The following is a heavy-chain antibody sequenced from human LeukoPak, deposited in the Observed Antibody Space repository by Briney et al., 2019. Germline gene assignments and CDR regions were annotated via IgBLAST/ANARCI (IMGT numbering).Heavy chain of an antibody. V-gene: IGHV1-2*02. D-gene: IGHD6-19*01. CDR2: INPNSGGT. J-gene: IGHJ4*02. CDR3: AREEGSGCYDS. CDR1: GYTFTGYY. Sequence: GASVKVSCKASGYTFTGYYMHWVRQAPGQGLEWMGWINPNSGGTNYALKFQGRVTMTRDTSITTAYMELSRLRSDDTAVYYCAREEGSGCYDSWGQGTRLTVSS.